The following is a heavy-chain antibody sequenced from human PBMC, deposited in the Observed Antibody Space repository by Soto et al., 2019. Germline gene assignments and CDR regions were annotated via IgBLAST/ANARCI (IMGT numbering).Heavy chain of an antibody. CDR2: ISSSSSYI. CDR3: ARDSCSSTSCFN. CDR1: GFTFSSYS. D-gene: IGHD2-2*01. Sequence: GSLRLSCAASGFTFSSYSMNWVRQAPGKGLEWVSSISSSSSYIYYADSVKGRFTISRDNAKNSLYLLMNSLRAEDTAVYYCARDSCSSTSCFNWGQGTLVTVSS. V-gene: IGHV3-21*01. J-gene: IGHJ4*02.